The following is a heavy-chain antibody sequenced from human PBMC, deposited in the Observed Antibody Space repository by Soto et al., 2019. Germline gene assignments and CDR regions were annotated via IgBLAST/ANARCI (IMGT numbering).Heavy chain of an antibody. CDR1: GYTFTSYG. Sequence: QVQLVQSGAEVKKHGASVKVSCKAYGYTFTSYGTSWVRQAPGQGLEWMGWISAYNGNTNYAQKLQGRVTMTTDTYTSTAYMERRSLRSADTPVYYSARDSIYCSSTSYPPGTLINDYCGQGTLVTFAA. CDR2: ISAYNGNT. CDR3: ARDSIYCSSTSYPPGTLINDY. D-gene: IGHD2-2*01. V-gene: IGHV1-18*01. J-gene: IGHJ4*02.